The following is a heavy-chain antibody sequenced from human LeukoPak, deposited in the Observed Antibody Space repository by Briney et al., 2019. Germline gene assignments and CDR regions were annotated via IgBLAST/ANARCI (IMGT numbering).Heavy chain of an antibody. V-gene: IGHV3-21*01. Sequence: PGGSLRLSCKVSGFSSGSYTLTWIRQAPGKGLEWVSSIDTSSGLIYYADSVKGRFTSSRDNANNSVYLQMNSLTVEDTAVYFCARDYSSGWFGKGAYWGQGTLVVVSS. D-gene: IGHD6-19*01. J-gene: IGHJ4*02. CDR1: GFSSGSYT. CDR2: IDTSSGLI. CDR3: ARDYSSGWFGKGAY.